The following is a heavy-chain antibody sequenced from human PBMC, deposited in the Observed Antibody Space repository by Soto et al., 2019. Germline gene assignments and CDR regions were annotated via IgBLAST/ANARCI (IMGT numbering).Heavy chain of an antibody. D-gene: IGHD3-10*01. CDR3: AKDRPRGGMDV. J-gene: IGHJ6*02. V-gene: IGHV3-30*18. Sequence: GGSLRLSCAASGFTFSSYGMHWVRQAPGKGLEWVAVISYDGSNKYYVDSVKGRFTISRDNSKNTLYLQMNSLRAEDTAVYYCAKDRPRGGMDVWGQGTTVTVSS. CDR1: GFTFSSYG. CDR2: ISYDGSNK.